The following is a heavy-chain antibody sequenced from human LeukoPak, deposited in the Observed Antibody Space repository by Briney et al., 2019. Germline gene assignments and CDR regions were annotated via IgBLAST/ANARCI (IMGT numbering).Heavy chain of an antibody. D-gene: IGHD1-7*01. CDR3: ARDKYNWNSNWFDP. CDR2: ISGSGDII. CDR1: GFTFSDYF. J-gene: IGHJ5*02. V-gene: IGHV3-11*01. Sequence: GGSLRLSCAASGFTFSDYFMTWIRQAPGQGLEWISYISGSGDIIYYADSVKGRFAISRDNAKKSLFLQMNNLRAEDTAVYYCARDKYNWNSNWFDPWGQGTLVTVSS.